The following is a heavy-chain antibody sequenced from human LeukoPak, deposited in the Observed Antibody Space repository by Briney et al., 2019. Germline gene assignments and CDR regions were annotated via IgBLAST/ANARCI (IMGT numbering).Heavy chain of an antibody. CDR2: INQDGREK. Sequence: PGGSLRLSCAASGFTFSTYWMGWVRQAPGKGLEWVANINQDGREKHYVDSVRGRFTISRDNTKNSLYLQMNSLRAEDTAVYYCARDGVPAAIPMSYYYYGMDVWGQGTTVTVSS. D-gene: IGHD2-2*02. V-gene: IGHV3-7*01. J-gene: IGHJ6*02. CDR1: GFTFSTYW. CDR3: ARDGVPAAIPMSYYYYGMDV.